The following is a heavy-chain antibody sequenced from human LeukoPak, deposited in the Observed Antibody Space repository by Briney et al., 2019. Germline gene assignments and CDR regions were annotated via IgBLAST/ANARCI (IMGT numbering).Heavy chain of an antibody. Sequence: PGGTLRLSCAASGFTFSTYGMNWVRQAPGKGLEWVGRSRNKDRSYTTEYAASVRGRFTISRDDSKNLLYLQMSSLNTEDTAVYYCARALYSGNYHFPFDIWGLGTMVTVSS. D-gene: IGHD1-26*01. CDR3: ARALYSGNYHFPFDI. CDR1: GFTFSTYG. CDR2: SRNKDRSYTT. J-gene: IGHJ3*02. V-gene: IGHV3-72*01.